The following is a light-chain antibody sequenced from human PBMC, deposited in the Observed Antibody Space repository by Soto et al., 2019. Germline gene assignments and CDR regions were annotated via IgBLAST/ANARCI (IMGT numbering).Light chain of an antibody. CDR1: SSNVGSYKL. V-gene: IGLV2-14*02. CDR3: KSYAGSNTYV. Sequence: QSVLTQPASVSGSPGQSITISCTGTSSNVGSYKLVSWYQQHPGKAPKLMIFEVNKRPSGVPDRFSGSKSGNTASLTVSGLQAADEADYFCKSYAGSNTYVFGSGTKLTVL. CDR2: EVN. J-gene: IGLJ1*01.